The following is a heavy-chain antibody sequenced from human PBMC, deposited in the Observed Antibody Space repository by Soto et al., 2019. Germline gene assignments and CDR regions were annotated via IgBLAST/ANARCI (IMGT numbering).Heavy chain of an antibody. V-gene: IGHV4-39*01. CDR1: GGSISSGSQY. CDR3: ASQALSAEGTWGMDV. CDR2: IFYGGST. D-gene: IGHD2-15*01. Sequence: PSETLSLTCSVPGGSISSGSQYWGWIRQPPGKGLEWIGNIFYGGSTFYNPSLKSRVAMSVDTSKNQFSLDLSSVTAADTAVYYCASQALSAEGTWGMDVWGQGTTVTVSS. J-gene: IGHJ6*02.